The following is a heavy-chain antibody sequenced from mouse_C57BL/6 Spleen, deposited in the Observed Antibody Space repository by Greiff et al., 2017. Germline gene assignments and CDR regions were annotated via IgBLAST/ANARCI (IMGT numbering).Heavy chain of an antibody. CDR1: GYAFSSSW. D-gene: IGHD1-1*01. J-gene: IGHJ1*03. CDR2: IYPGGGAT. Sequence: VQLVESGPELVKPGASVKISCKASGYAFSSSWMNWVKQRPGKGLEWIGRIYPGGGATNYNGKFKGKATLTADKSSSTAYMQLSSLTSEDSAVYFGARADGSSYVGGYFDVWGTGTTVTVSS. CDR3: ARADGSSYVGGYFDV. V-gene: IGHV1-82*01.